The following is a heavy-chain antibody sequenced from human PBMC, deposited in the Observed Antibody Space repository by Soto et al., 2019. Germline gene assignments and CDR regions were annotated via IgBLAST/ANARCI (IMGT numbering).Heavy chain of an antibody. V-gene: IGHV3-21*01. J-gene: IGHJ6*02. CDR2: ISSSSSYI. D-gene: IGHD3-10*01. CDR3: ARAAYYYGSGSYIADNGMDV. CDR1: GFTFSSYS. Sequence: EVQLVESGGGLVKPGGSLRLSCAASGFTFSSYSMNWVRQAPGKGLEWVSSISSSSSYIYYADSVKGRFTISRDNAKNSLYLQMNSLRAEDTAVYYCARAAYYYGSGSYIADNGMDVWGQGTTVTVSS.